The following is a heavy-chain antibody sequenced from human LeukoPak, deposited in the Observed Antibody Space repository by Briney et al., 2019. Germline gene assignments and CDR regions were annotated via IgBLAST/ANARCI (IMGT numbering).Heavy chain of an antibody. D-gene: IGHD3-16*01. Sequence: PGGSLRLSCAASGFTFSSCVMNWVRQAPGKGLEWVSATSDSGDRTSYADSVKGRFTISRDNSKNTVYLQMNSLRAEDTAVYYCAKGVGASYYFDYWGRGNLVTVSS. CDR1: GFTFSSCV. V-gene: IGHV3-23*01. J-gene: IGHJ4*02. CDR2: TSDSGDRT. CDR3: AKGVGASYYFDY.